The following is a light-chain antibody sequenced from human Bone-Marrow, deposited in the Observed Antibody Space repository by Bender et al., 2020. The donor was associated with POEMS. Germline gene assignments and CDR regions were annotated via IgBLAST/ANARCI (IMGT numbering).Light chain of an antibody. CDR3: RSNAGTSVYVV. J-gene: IGLJ2*01. V-gene: IGLV1-40*01. CDR2: SNT. CDR1: SSNIGADYD. Sequence: QSVLTQPPSVSGAPGQRVTISCSGGSSNIGADYDVHWYQQLPGAAPKLLIYSNTIRPSGVPDRFSGSKSGSSASLAIAGLQAEDEAHYYCRSNAGTSVYVVFGGGTKLTVL.